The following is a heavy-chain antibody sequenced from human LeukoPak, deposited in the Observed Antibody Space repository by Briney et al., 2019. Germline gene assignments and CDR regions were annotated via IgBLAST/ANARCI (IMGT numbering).Heavy chain of an antibody. Sequence: SETLSLTCTVSGGSISSYYWSWIRQPAGKGLEWIGYIYYSGSTNYNPSLKSRATISVDTSKNQFSLKLSSVTAADTAVYYCARDLYSSSWYDYWGQGTLVTVSS. D-gene: IGHD6-13*01. CDR2: IYYSGST. V-gene: IGHV4-59*01. CDR3: ARDLYSSSWYDY. J-gene: IGHJ4*02. CDR1: GGSISSYY.